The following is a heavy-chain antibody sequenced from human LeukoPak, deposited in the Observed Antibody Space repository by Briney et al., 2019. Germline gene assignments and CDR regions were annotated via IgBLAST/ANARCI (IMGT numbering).Heavy chain of an antibody. CDR2: ISGSGGST. CDR1: GFTFSSYS. D-gene: IGHD3-3*01. Sequence: GGSLRLSCAASGFTFSSYSMNWVRQAPGKGLEWVSAISGSGGSTYYADSVKGRFTISRDNSKNTLYLQMNSLRAEDTAVYYCAKNSRHYDFWSGYLGLDYWGQGTLVTVSS. V-gene: IGHV3-23*01. J-gene: IGHJ4*02. CDR3: AKNSRHYDFWSGYLGLDY.